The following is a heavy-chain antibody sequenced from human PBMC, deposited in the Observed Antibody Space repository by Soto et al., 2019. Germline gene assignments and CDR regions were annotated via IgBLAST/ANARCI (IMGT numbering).Heavy chain of an antibody. CDR1: GFSLSTSGVA. D-gene: IGHD1-26*01. CDR3: AHAYSGGRNYFDS. V-gene: IGHV2-5*02. CDR2: IYWDDDK. Sequence: QITLKESGPTLVKPTQTLTLTCSFSGFSLSTSGVAVGWIRQPPGKALEWLALIYWDDDKRYSPSLKSRLTITKAPSKSQVVLIMTTMDPVDTATYYCAHAYSGGRNYFDSWGQGTLVTVSS. J-gene: IGHJ4*02.